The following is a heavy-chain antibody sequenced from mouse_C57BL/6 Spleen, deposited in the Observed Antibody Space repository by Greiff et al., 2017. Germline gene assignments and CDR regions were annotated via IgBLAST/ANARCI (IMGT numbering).Heavy chain of an antibody. J-gene: IGHJ2*01. CDR3: TTWDPNY. CDR1: GFNIKDDY. V-gene: IGHV14-4*01. D-gene: IGHD4-1*01. CDR2: IDTENGDT. Sequence: VQLQQSGAELVRPGASVKLSCTASGFNIKDDYMHWVKQRPEQGLEWIGWIDTENGDTEYASKFQGKATITADTSSNTAYLQLSSLASEDTAVYYCTTWDPNYWGQGTTRTVSS.